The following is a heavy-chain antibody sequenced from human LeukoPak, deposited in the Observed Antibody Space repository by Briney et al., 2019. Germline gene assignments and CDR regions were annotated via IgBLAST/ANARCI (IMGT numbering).Heavy chain of an antibody. CDR2: IYHSGST. CDR1: GYSISSGYY. CDR3: AAAYYDILTGYYKNLDY. V-gene: IGHV4-38-2*02. D-gene: IGHD3-9*01. Sequence: SETLSLTCTVSGYSISSGYYWGWIRQPPGKGLEWIGSIYHSGSTYYNPSLKSRVTISVDTSKNQFSLKLSSVTAADTAVYYCAAAYYDILTGYYKNLDYWGQGTLVTVSS. J-gene: IGHJ4*02.